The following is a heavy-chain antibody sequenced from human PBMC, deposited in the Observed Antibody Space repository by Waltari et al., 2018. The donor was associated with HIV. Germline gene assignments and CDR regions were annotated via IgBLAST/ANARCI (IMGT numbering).Heavy chain of an antibody. Sequence: EVQLVESGGGLVQPGGSLRLSCAASGFTFSSYWMSGVRQALGKGREWVANIKQDGSEKYYVDSVNGRFTISRDNAENSLYLQMNSLRAEDTAVYYCARGGFYGSGSKVNWGQGTLVTVSS. CDR2: IKQDGSEK. CDR3: ARGGFYGSGSKVN. CDR1: GFTFSSYW. J-gene: IGHJ4*02. V-gene: IGHV3-7*04. D-gene: IGHD3-10*01.